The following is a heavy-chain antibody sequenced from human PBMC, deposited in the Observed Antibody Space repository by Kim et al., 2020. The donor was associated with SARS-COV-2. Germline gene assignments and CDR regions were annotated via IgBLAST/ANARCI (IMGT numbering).Heavy chain of an antibody. CDR1: GFTFDDYA. J-gene: IGHJ4*02. CDR2: ISWNSGSI. V-gene: IGHV3-9*01. CDR3: AKDIGGSWRNFDY. D-gene: IGHD6-13*01. Sequence: GGSLRLSCAASGFTFDDYAMHWVRQAPGKGLEWVSGISWNSGSIGYADSVKGRFTISRDNAKNSLYLQMNSLRAEDTALYYCAKDIGGSWRNFDYWGQGTLVTVSS.